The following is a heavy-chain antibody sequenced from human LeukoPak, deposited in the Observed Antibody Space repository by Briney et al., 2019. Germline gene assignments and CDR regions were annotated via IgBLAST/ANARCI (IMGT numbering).Heavy chain of an antibody. CDR3: ARATYYYDSSGTLYYFDY. D-gene: IGHD3-22*01. CDR2: INHSGST. V-gene: IGHV4-34*01. J-gene: IGHJ4*02. CDR1: GGSFSGYY. Sequence: SETLSLTCAVYGGSFSGYYWSWIRQPPGKGLEWIGEINHSGSTYYNPSLKSRVTISVDTSKNQFSLKLSSVTAADTAVYYCARATYYYDSSGTLYYFDYWGQGTLVTVSS.